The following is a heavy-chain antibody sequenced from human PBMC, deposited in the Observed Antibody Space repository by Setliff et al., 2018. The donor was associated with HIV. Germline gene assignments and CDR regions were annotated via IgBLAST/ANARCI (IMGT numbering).Heavy chain of an antibody. Sequence: SETLSLTCTVSGGSFSTYYWSWIRQPPGKGLEWIGYILYSGSTNYNPSLKSRVTISVDSSKNQFSLNLTSVTPAGTAVYYCARSNSIKGYSYGPDAFDIWGQGTMVTVSS. D-gene: IGHD5-18*01. CDR1: GGSFSTYY. CDR3: ARSNSIKGYSYGPDAFDI. CDR2: ILYSGST. J-gene: IGHJ3*02. V-gene: IGHV4-59*01.